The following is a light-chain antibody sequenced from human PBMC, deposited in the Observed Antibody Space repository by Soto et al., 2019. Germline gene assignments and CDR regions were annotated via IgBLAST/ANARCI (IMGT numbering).Light chain of an antibody. Sequence: DIQMTHSPSTLSASVGVRVIITFRASQSISGWLAWYQQKPGIAPKLLIYKASTLQDGVPPRFSGSVFGTEFTLTISSLQPDDCGLYYCQQYDVYSTFGQGTKVDIK. CDR1: QSISGW. CDR2: KAS. V-gene: IGKV1-5*03. J-gene: IGKJ1*01. CDR3: QQYDVYST.